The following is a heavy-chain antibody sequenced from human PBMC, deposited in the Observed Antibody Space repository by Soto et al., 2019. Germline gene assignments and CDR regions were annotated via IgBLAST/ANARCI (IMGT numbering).Heavy chain of an antibody. Sequence: PGGSLRLSCLASGFTFSSYAMDWVRQAPGKGLESISSISASGDRTHYADSVKGRFTISRDNSRNLLYLQMNSLRAEDTAIYYCAKILTTSDYYWYGLDVWGQGAAVTVSS. J-gene: IGHJ6*02. CDR3: AKILTTSDYYWYGLDV. D-gene: IGHD1-26*01. CDR1: GFTFSSYA. V-gene: IGHV3-23*01. CDR2: ISASGDRT.